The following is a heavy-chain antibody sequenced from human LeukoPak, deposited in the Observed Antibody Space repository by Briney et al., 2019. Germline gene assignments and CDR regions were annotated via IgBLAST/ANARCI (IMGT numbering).Heavy chain of an antibody. CDR2: ISWNSGSI. V-gene: IGHV3-9*03. CDR1: GFTFDDYA. D-gene: IGHD6-19*01. J-gene: IGHJ4*02. Sequence: GGSLRLSCAASGFTFDDYAMHWVRQAPGKGLEWVSGISWNSGSIGYADSVKGRFTISRDNAKNSLYLQMNSLRAEDMALYYCAKVALGGVAVAGPFDYWGQGTLVTVSS. CDR3: AKVALGGVAVAGPFDY.